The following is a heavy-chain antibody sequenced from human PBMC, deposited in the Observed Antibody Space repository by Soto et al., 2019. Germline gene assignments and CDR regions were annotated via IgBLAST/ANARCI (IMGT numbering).Heavy chain of an antibody. CDR2: INPKFGDT. CDR3: ARNMDYYYGPGSGDGHGF. Sequence: QVQLVQSGAEVKEPGDSVRVSCEASGYTFTAYYIHWVRQAPGQGLEWMGWINPKFGDTTYAQDFQGRVSMTRDMSISTVYVELSRLTSADTAIYYCARNMDYYYGPGSGDGHGFWGQGTTVTVFS. J-gene: IGHJ6*02. D-gene: IGHD3-10*01. V-gene: IGHV1-2*02. CDR1: GYTFTAYY.